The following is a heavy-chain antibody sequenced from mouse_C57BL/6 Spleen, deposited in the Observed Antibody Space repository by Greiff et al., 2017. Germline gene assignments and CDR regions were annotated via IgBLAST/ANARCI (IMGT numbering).Heavy chain of an antibody. V-gene: IGHV1-61*01. D-gene: IGHD1-1*01. CDR2: IYPSDSET. CDR3: ARGAPYYGSSLFAY. J-gene: IGHJ3*01. CDR1: GYTFTSYW. Sequence: VQLQQPGAELVRPGSSVKLSCKASGYTFTSYWMDWVKQRPGQGLEWIGNIYPSDSETHYNQKFKDKATLTVDKSSSTAYMQLSSLTSEDSAVYYCARGAPYYGSSLFAYWGQGTLVTVSA.